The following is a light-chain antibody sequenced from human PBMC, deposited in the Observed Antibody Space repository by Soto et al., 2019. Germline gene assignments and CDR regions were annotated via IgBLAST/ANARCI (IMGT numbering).Light chain of an antibody. CDR3: QSYDSSLSGPWV. Sequence: QAVLTQPPSVSGAPGQRGTISCTGSSSQNGAGYDVHWYQQLPGTAPKLLIYGNSSRPSGVPDRFSGSKSGTSASLAITGLQAEDEADYYCQSYDSSLSGPWVFGTGTKVTVL. CDR1: SSQNGAGYD. J-gene: IGLJ1*01. CDR2: GNS. V-gene: IGLV1-40*01.